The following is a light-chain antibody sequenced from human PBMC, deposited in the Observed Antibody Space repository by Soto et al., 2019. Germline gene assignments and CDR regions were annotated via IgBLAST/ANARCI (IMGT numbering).Light chain of an antibody. CDR1: TGPVTGSHH. CDR3: LVSFSGARRV. V-gene: IGLV7-46*01. Sequence: QAVVTQEASLTVSPGGTVTLTCGSSTGPVTGSHHPSWFQQKPGQAPRTLIYDTSKKFSWTPARFSGSLLGDKAALTLSGAQSDDEAEYYCLVSFSGARRVFGAGTKLTVL. CDR2: DTS. J-gene: IGLJ1*01.